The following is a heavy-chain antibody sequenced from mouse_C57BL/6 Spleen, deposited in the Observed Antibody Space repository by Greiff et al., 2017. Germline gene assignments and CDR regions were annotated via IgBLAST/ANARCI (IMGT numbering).Heavy chain of an antibody. CDR2: IYPRDGST. V-gene: IGHV1-85*01. Sequence: VQLRQSGPELVKPGASVKLSCKASGYTFTSYDINWVKQRPGQGLEWIGWIYPRDGSTKYNEKFKGKATLTVDTSSSTAYMELHSLTSEDSAVYFCARAYGSSYDYYAMDYWGQGTSVTVSS. CDR1: GYTFTSYD. D-gene: IGHD1-1*01. CDR3: ARAYGSSYDYYAMDY. J-gene: IGHJ4*01.